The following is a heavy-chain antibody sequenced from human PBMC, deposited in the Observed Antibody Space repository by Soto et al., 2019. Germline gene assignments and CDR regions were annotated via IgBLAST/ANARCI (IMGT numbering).Heavy chain of an antibody. J-gene: IGHJ3*02. CDR1: GFTFSSYS. Sequence: EVQLVESGGGLVKPGGSLRLSCAASGFTFSSYSMNWVRQAPGKGLEWVSSISSSSSYIYYADSVKGRFTISRDNANNSLYLQMNSLRAEDTAVYYCARDDYVWGSYYAFDIWGQGTMVTVSS. V-gene: IGHV3-21*01. CDR2: ISSSSSYI. D-gene: IGHD3-16*01. CDR3: ARDDYVWGSYYAFDI.